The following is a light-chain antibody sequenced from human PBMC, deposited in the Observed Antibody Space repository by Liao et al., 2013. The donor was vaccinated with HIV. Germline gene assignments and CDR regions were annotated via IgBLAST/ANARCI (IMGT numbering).Light chain of an antibody. CDR3: QAWHNGGV. V-gene: IGLV3-1*01. CDR1: GLGNKF. Sequence: SFDLTQPPSMAVSAGQTATITCSGQGLGNKFTCWFQQRPGQSPIMIIYEDSKRPSGIPERFSASNSGDTATLTISGTLPSDEADYYCQAWHNGGVFGGGTKLTVL. J-gene: IGLJ3*02. CDR2: EDS.